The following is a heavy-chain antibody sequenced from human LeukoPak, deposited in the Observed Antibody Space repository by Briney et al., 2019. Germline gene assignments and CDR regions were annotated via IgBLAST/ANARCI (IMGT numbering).Heavy chain of an antibody. D-gene: IGHD6-19*01. CDR1: GGSINSYY. V-gene: IGHV4-59*01. Sequence: SETLSLTCTGSGGSINSYYWSWIRQPPGKGLEWIGSMYYSGNTNYNPSLKSRVTISRDTSKNQFSLNLSSVTAADTAVYYCARGVIVAGAYFDYWGQGTLVTVSS. CDR2: MYYSGNT. J-gene: IGHJ4*02. CDR3: ARGVIVAGAYFDY.